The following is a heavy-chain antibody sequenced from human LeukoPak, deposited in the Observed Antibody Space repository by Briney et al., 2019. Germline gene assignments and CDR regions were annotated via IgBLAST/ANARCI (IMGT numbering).Heavy chain of an antibody. CDR3: ASAYCGGDCYSKGVYWYFDL. V-gene: IGHV1-2*02. Sequence: ASVKVSCTASGYTFTAYYMHWVRQAPGQGLEWMGWINPDSGGTNYAQNFQVRVTMTRDTSISTAYMELSSLRSDDTAVYYCASAYCGGDCYSKGVYWYFDLWGRGTLVTVSS. CDR2: INPDSGGT. J-gene: IGHJ2*01. CDR1: GYTFTAYY. D-gene: IGHD2-21*02.